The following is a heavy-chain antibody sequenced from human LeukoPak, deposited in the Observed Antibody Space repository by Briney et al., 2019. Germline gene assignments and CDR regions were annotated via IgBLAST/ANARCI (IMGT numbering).Heavy chain of an antibody. CDR2: ISYDGSNK. J-gene: IGHJ4*02. Sequence: GGSLRLSCAASGFTFSSYSMNWVRQAPGMGLEWVAIISYDGSNKYYADSVKGRFTISRDNSRNTLYLQMNSLRAEDTALYYCAKVRVDAYVSPNDYWGQGTLVTVSS. CDR1: GFTFSSYS. D-gene: IGHD3-16*01. CDR3: AKVRVDAYVSPNDY. V-gene: IGHV3-30*18.